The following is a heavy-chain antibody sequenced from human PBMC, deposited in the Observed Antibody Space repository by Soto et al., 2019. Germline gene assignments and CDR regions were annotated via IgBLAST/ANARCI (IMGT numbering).Heavy chain of an antibody. D-gene: IGHD3-16*01. V-gene: IGHV4-39*01. CDR3: ATTGGARVPI. Sequence: QLQLQESGPGLVKPSETLSLTCTVSGGSISSSSYYWGWIRQPPGKGLEWIGSIYYSGSTYYNPSLKSRVTISVDTSKNQFSLKLSSVTAADTAVYYCATTGGARVPIWGQGTMGTVSS. CDR2: IYYSGST. J-gene: IGHJ3*02. CDR1: GGSISSSSYY.